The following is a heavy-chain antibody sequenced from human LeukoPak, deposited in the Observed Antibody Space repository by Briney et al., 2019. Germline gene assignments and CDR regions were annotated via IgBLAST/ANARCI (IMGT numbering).Heavy chain of an antibody. V-gene: IGHV3-21*01. CDR3: ASSPPYYDILTGPFDY. CDR1: GFTFNTYS. CDR2: ISDNSNYI. J-gene: IGHJ4*02. Sequence: PGGSLRLSCAASGFTFNTYSMNWVRQAPGKGLEWVSSISDNSNYIYYSDSVEGRFTISRDNAKNSLYLQMNSLRAEDTAVYYCASSPPYYDILTGPFDYWGQGTLVTVSS. D-gene: IGHD3-9*01.